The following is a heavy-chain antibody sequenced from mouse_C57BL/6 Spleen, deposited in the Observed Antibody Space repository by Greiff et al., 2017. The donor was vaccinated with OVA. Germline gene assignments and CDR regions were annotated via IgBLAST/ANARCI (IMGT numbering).Heavy chain of an antibody. CDR1: GFTFSSYA. CDR2: ISAGGSYT. V-gene: IGHV5-4*01. J-gene: IGHJ4*01. D-gene: IGHD2-4*01. CDR3: ARAGYYDYDGYAMDY. Sequence: EVQVVESGGGLVKPGGSLKLSCAASGFTFSSYAMSWVRQTPEKRLEWVATISAGGSYTYYPDNVKGRFTISRDNAKNNLYLQMSHLKSEDTAMYYCARAGYYDYDGYAMDYWGQGTSVTVSS.